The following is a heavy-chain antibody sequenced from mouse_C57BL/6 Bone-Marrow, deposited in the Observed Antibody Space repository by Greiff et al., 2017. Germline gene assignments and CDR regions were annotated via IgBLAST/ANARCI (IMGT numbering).Heavy chain of an antibody. V-gene: IGHV1-69*01. CDR3: ARGPITLDY. D-gene: IGHD1-2*01. CDR1: GYTFTSYW. Sequence: QVQLQQPGAELVMPGASVKLSCKASGYTFTSYWMHWVKQRPGQGLEWIGEIDPSDSYTNYNQKFKGKSTLTVDKSSSTAYMQLSSLTSEDSAVYFCARGPITLDYWGQGTSVTGSS. J-gene: IGHJ4*01. CDR2: IDPSDSYT.